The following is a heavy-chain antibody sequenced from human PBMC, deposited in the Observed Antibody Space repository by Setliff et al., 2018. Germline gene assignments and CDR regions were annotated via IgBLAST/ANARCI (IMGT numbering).Heavy chain of an antibody. CDR1: GYTFTSYG. J-gene: IGHJ4*02. CDR2: ISAYNGNT. CDR3: ARVYPFSLGYDILSGYYDY. D-gene: IGHD3-9*01. V-gene: IGHV1-18*01. Sequence: ASVKVSCKASGYTFTSYGISWVRQAPGQGLEWMGWISAYNGNTNYAQKLQGRVTMTTDTSTSTAYMELRSLRSDDTAVYYCARVYPFSLGYDILSGYYDYWGQGTLVTVSS.